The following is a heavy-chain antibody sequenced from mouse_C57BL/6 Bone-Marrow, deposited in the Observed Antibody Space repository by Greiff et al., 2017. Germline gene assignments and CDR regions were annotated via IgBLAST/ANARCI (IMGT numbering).Heavy chain of an antibody. CDR3: ARHERYYDYEGYFDY. J-gene: IGHJ2*01. CDR1: GYIFTEYT. D-gene: IGHD2-4*01. Sequence: QVQLQQSGAELVKPGASVKLSCKASGYIFTEYTIHWVKQRSGQGLEWIGWFYPGSGSIKYNERFKDKATLTADKSSNTVYMELSRLTSEDSAVYFCARHERYYDYEGYFDYWGQGTTRTVSS. CDR2: FYPGSGSI. V-gene: IGHV1-62-2*01.